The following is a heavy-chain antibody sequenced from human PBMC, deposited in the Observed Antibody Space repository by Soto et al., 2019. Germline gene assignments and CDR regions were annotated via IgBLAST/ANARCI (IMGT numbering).Heavy chain of an antibody. Sequence: QVQLQESGPGLVKPSQTLSLTCTVSSGSISSAGYYWSWIRQHPGKGLEWIGHIYYSGSTNYNPSLKRXXTXSXXTSKNPFSLKVSSVEAADTAVYYCARDRPWSGMDVWGQGSTVTVSS. V-gene: IGHV4-31*03. D-gene: IGHD1-1*01. J-gene: IGHJ6*02. CDR3: ARDRPWSGMDV. CDR1: SGSISSAGYY. CDR2: IYYSGST.